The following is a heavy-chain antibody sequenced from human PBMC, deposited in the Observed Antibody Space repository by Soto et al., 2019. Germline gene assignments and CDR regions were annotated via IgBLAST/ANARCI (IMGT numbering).Heavy chain of an antibody. V-gene: IGHV4-39*01. J-gene: IGHJ4*02. CDR1: GGSITSSSHY. Sequence: QLQLQESGPGLVKPSETLSLTCTVSGGSITSSSHYWGWIRQPPGKGLECIGNIYYDGNTYYNRSLKSRVTISLDTSKNQFSRRLNSVTAADTAVYYCARSSITPRLFMYPFDYWGQGTLVTVSS. CDR3: ARSSITPRLFMYPFDY. CDR2: IYYDGNT. D-gene: IGHD6-6*01.